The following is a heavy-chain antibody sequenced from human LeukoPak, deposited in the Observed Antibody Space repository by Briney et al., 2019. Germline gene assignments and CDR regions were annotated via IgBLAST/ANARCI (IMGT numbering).Heavy chain of an antibody. CDR2: IRYDGSNK. CDR3: AKVGYCSSTSCYQTNYYYYMDV. CDR1: GLTFSSYG. Sequence: GGSLRLSCAASGLTFSSYGMHWVRQAPGKGLEWVAFIRYDGSNKYHADSVKGRFTISRDNSKNTLYLQMNSLRAEDTAVYYCAKVGYCSSTSCYQTNYYYYMDVWGKGTTVTVS. D-gene: IGHD2-2*01. J-gene: IGHJ6*03. V-gene: IGHV3-30*02.